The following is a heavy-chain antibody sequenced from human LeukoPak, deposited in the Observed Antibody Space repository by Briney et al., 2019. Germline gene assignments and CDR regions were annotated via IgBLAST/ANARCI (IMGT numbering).Heavy chain of an antibody. V-gene: IGHV3-74*01. CDR2: INFDGSST. CDR3: ATDQITNWSFDS. J-gene: IGHJ4*02. CDR1: GFTFTSSW. D-gene: IGHD1-1*01. Sequence: GGSLRLSCAASGFTFTSSWVHWVRQAPGKGLVWLSRINFDGSSTSYADSVKGRFTFSRDNTKNTVYLQMDSLSAEDTAIYYCATDQITNWSFDSWDQGVLVTVSP.